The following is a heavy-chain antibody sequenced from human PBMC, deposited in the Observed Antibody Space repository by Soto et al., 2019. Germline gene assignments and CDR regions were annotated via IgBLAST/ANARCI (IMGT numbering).Heavy chain of an antibody. CDR3: ARVGRIYGDYEGVFDT. Sequence: EEHLAESGGGLVQPGGSLSLSCAASNFTLSNYDMNWVRQTPGKGLEWISYITTSGSTKYYADSVKGRSTISRDNAKNPVYLQMNSLRAEDTGIYYCARVGRIYGDYEGVFDTWGQGTLVTVSS. D-gene: IGHD4-17*01. J-gene: IGHJ4*02. CDR1: NFTLSNYD. V-gene: IGHV3-48*03. CDR2: ITTSGSTK.